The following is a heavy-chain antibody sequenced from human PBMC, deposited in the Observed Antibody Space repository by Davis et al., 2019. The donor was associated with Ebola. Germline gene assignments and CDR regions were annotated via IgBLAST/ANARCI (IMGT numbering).Heavy chain of an antibody. CDR2: INPNSGGT. D-gene: IGHD1-7*01. CDR1: GYTFTGYY. V-gene: IGHV1-2*04. J-gene: IGHJ4*02. CDR3: ARGITGTSGENDY. Sequence: ASVKVSCKASGYTFTGYYMHWVRQAPGQGLEWMGWINPNSGGTNYAQKFQGWVTMTRDTSISTAYMELSRLRSDDTAVYYCARGITGTSGENDYWGQGTLVTVSS.